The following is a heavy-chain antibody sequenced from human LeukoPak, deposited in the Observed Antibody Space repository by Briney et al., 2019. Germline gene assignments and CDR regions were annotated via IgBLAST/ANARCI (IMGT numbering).Heavy chain of an antibody. V-gene: IGHV4-39*07. CDR3: ARGLIVVVVADTSQWFDP. Sequence: NPSETLSLTCSVSGDSINSGGYYWGWIRQPPGKGLEWIGSVYYNGNRYYKPSLKSRVTMSIDTSKNQFSLKLSSVTAADTAVYYCARGLIVVVVADTSQWFDPWGQGTLVTVSS. D-gene: IGHD2-15*01. CDR1: GDSINSGGYY. CDR2: VYYNGNR. J-gene: IGHJ5*02.